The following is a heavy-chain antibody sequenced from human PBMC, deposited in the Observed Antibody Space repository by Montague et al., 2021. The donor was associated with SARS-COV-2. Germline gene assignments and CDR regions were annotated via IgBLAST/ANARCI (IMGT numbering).Heavy chain of an antibody. CDR2: ISGSGGIT. J-gene: IGHJ4*02. CDR1: GFTFSSYA. CDR3: AKKIVAGGTGYFDY. V-gene: IGHV3-23*01. Sequence: SLRLSCAASGFTFSSYAMSWVRQAPGKGLEWVSGISGSGGITSYTDSVKGRFSIPRDNSKNTLYLQMNSLRAEDTAVYYCAKKIVAGGTGYFDYWGQGTLVTVSS. D-gene: IGHD6-13*01.